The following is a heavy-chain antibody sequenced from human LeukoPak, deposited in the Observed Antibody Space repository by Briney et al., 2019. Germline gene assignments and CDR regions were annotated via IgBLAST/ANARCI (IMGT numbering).Heavy chain of an antibody. V-gene: IGHV4-61*02. CDR3: TRTIDPYCFDY. CDR1: GGTISSHSYY. J-gene: IGHJ4*02. CDR2: IHTSGKT. Sequence: SETPSLTCTVSGGTISSHSYYWSWIRQPAGKGLEWIGRIHTSGKTNYNPSLKSRVTISVDTSKNQFSLKLTSVTAADTAVYYCTRTIDPYCFDYWGQGTLVTVSS. D-gene: IGHD2-15*01.